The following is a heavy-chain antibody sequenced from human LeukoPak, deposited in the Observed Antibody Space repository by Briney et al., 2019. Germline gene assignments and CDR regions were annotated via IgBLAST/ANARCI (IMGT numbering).Heavy chain of an antibody. CDR2: IKQDGSEK. CDR1: GFTFRSYW. V-gene: IGHV3-7*01. Sequence: PGGSLRLSCAASGFTFRSYWISWVRQAPGKGLEWVANIKQDGSEKYYVDSVKGRFTISRDNAKNSLYLQMNSLRAEDTTVYYCARDSPLRYYFDYWGQGTLVTVSS. CDR3: ARDSPLRYYFDY. J-gene: IGHJ4*02. D-gene: IGHD1-14*01.